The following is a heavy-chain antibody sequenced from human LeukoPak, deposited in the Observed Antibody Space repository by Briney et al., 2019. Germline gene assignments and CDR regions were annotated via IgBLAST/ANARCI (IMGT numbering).Heavy chain of an antibody. CDR1: GHTFTGYY. CDR2: INPNSGGT. CDR3: ARYHTMVRGLSD. V-gene: IGHV1-2*02. J-gene: IGHJ4*02. D-gene: IGHD3-10*01. Sequence: GASVKVSCKASGHTFTGYYMHWVRQAPGQGLEWMGWINPNSGGTNYAQKFQGRVTMTRDTSISTAYMELSRLRSDDTAVYYCARYHTMVRGLSDWGQGTLVTVSS.